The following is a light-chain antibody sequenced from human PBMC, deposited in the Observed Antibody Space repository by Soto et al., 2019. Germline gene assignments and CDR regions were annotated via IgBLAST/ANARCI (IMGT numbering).Light chain of an antibody. J-gene: IGKJ1*01. CDR1: QTISSW. CDR2: DAS. V-gene: IGKV1-5*01. CDR3: QQCYMGWT. Sequence: DIQMTQSPSTLSASVGDRVTIXXRASQTISSWLAWYQQKPGKAPKXLIYDASTLESGAPSRFSGTGSGTEFTFSITSLQPEDFGTYYCQQCYMGWTFGQGTKVDIK.